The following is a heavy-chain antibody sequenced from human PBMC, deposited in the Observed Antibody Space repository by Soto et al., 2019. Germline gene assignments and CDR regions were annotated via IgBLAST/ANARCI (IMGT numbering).Heavy chain of an antibody. J-gene: IGHJ6*03. CDR3: LAAADANDYYYYYMDV. CDR2: ISWNSGSI. CDR1: GFTFDDYA. D-gene: IGHD6-13*01. Sequence: EVQLVESGGGLVQPGRSLRLSCAASGFTFDDYAMHWVRQAPGKGLEWVSGISWNSGSIGYADSVKGRFTISRDNAKNSLYLQMNSLRAEDTALYYCLAAADANDYYYYYMDVWGKGTTVTVSS. V-gene: IGHV3-9*01.